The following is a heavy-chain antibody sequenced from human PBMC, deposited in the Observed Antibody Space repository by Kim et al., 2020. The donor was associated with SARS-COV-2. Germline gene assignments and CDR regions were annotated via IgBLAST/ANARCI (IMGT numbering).Heavy chain of an antibody. D-gene: IGHD6-13*01. Sequence: DTGKGRFTLSRDNSKNTLYLQMNSLRAEDTAVYYCAKGVRSSSWVDSMDVWGQGTTVTVSS. V-gene: IGHV3-23*01. CDR3: AKGVRSSSWVDSMDV. J-gene: IGHJ6*02.